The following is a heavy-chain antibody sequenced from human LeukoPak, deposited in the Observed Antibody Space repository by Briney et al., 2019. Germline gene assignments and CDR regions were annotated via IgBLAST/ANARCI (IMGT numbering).Heavy chain of an antibody. D-gene: IGHD5-24*01. CDR1: GFSFDDYA. J-gene: IGHJ4*02. Sequence: GGSLRLSCAASGFSFDDYAMSWVRQAPGKGLQWVSGINWNGGSTGYADSVKGRFTISRDNDKNSLYLQMNSLRADDSALYYCARDGTRDGYNRWGQGTLVTVSS. V-gene: IGHV3-20*04. CDR3: ARDGTRDGYNR. CDR2: INWNGGST.